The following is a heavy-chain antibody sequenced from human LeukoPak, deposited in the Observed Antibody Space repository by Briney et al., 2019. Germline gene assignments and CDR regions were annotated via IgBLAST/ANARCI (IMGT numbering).Heavy chain of an antibody. Sequence: ASVKVSCKASGYTFTGYYMHWVRQAPGQGLEWMGRINPNSGGTNYAQKFQGRVTMTRDTSISTAYMELSRLRSDDTAVYYCARDPPRSRIAAAGMMGWIDYWGQGTLVTVSS. V-gene: IGHV1-2*06. CDR3: ARDPPRSRIAAAGMMGWIDY. CDR1: GYTFTGYY. D-gene: IGHD6-13*01. J-gene: IGHJ4*02. CDR2: INPNSGGT.